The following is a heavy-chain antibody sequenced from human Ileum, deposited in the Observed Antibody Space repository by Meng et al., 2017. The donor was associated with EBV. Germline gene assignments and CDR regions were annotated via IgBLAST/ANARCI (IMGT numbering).Heavy chain of an antibody. D-gene: IGHD1-26*01. CDR3: VRSKMGATKWFDP. CDR2: IFYGGGT. Sequence: QRQRQGPGPGLVKPSETLSLMCTVSGDSISRGNYYWGWIRQSPGKDLEFLGTIFYGGGTYYNPSFRGRVTISADTSRNQFSLRLTSVTAADTAVYYCVRSKMGATKWFDPWGQGTLVTVSS. V-gene: IGHV4-39*01. CDR1: GDSISRGNYY. J-gene: IGHJ5*02.